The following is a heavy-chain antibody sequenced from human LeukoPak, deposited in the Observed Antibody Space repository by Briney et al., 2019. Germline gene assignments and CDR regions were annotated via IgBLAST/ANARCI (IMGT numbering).Heavy chain of an antibody. V-gene: IGHV3-48*03. CDR1: GFTFSSYE. Sequence: PGGSLRLSCAASGFTFSSYEMNRVRQAPGKGLEWVSYISSSGSTIYYADSVKGRFTISRDNAKNSLYLQMNSLRAEDTAVYYCARGLPVAGLDYWGQGTLVTVFS. CDR3: ARGLPVAGLDY. CDR2: ISSSGSTI. J-gene: IGHJ4*02. D-gene: IGHD6-19*01.